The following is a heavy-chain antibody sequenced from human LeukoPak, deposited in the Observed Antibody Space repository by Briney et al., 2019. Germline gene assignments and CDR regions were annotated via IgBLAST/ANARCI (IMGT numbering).Heavy chain of an antibody. CDR2: ISYDGSNK. CDR1: GFTFSSYA. CDR3: ARGSTPGDSSGKNYFDY. J-gene: IGHJ4*02. Sequence: GRSLRLSCAASGFTFSSYAMHWVRQAPGKGLEWVAVISYDGSNKYYADSVKGRFTISRDNSKNTLYLQMGSLRAEDMAVYYCARGSTPGDSSGKNYFDYWGQGTLVTVSS. V-gene: IGHV3-30*14. D-gene: IGHD3-22*01.